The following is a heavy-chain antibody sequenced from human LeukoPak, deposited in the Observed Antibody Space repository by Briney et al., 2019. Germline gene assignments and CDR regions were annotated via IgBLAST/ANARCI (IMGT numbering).Heavy chain of an antibody. J-gene: IGHJ2*01. Sequence: PGGSLRLSCAASGFTVSSNYMSWVRRAPGKGLEWVSIIDSGGSTFYADSVKGRFTISRDNSKNSLYLQMNSLRAGDTAVYYCARGSSYYDSSGPREFDLWGRGTLVTVSS. CDR3: ARGSSYYDSSGPREFDL. CDR1: GFTVSSNY. D-gene: IGHD3-22*01. V-gene: IGHV3-53*01. CDR2: IDSGGST.